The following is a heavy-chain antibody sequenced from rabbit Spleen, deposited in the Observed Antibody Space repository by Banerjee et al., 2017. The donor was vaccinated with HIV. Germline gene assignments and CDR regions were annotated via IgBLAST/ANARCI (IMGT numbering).Heavy chain of an antibody. CDR3: ARDAAGREDFNL. CDR1: GFDFSNYG. J-gene: IGHJ4*01. D-gene: IGHD4-2*01. V-gene: IGHV1S7*01. Sequence: QSLEESGGDLVKPGGSLKLSCKASGFDFSNYGVSWVRQAPGKGLEWIGYIEPIFGNTYYANWVNGRLTISSHNAQNTLYLQLSSLTAADTATYFCARDAAGREDFNLWGQGTLVTVS. CDR2: IEPIFGNT.